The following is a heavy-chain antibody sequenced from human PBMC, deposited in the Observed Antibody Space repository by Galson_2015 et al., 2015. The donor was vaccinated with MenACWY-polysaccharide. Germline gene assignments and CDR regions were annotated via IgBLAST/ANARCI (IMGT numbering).Heavy chain of an antibody. CDR3: ARRLKGFGMDV. CDR1: GGPLTGTY. D-gene: IGHD2-21*02. J-gene: IGHJ6*02. Sequence: ETLSLTCIFSGGPLTGTYWTWIRQSPGKGLEWIGYLYHSGSTNYNPSLEGRVAMSVDTSKNQITLQLRSVIAADTAVYYCARRLKGFGMDVWGQGTTVTVSS. CDR2: LYHSGST. V-gene: IGHV4-59*01.